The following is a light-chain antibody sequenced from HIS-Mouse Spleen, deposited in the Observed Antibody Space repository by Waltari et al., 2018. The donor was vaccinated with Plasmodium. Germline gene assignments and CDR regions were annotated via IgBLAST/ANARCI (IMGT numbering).Light chain of an antibody. J-gene: IGKJ2*01. CDR2: AAS. V-gene: IGKV1-6*01. CDR3: LQDYNYPYT. CDR1: QGIRND. Sequence: AIQMTQSPSSLSASSGERANITCRASQGIRNDFSWYQQKPGKAPKLLISAASSLQSGVPSRFSGSGSGTDFTLTISSLQPEDFATYYCLQDYNYPYTFGQGTKLEIK.